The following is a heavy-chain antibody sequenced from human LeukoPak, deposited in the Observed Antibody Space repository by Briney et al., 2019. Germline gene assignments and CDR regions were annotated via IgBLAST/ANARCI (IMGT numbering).Heavy chain of an antibody. CDR3: AKAGYDYGDRRDMYFDY. CDR2: ISYDGSNK. V-gene: IGHV3-30*18. CDR1: GFTFSSYG. D-gene: IGHD4-17*01. J-gene: IGHJ4*02. Sequence: GRSLRLSCAASGFTFSSYGMHWVRQAPGKGLEWVAVISYDGSNKYYADSVKGRFTISRDNAKNTLYLQMNSLRVEDTAIYYCAKAGYDYGDRRDMYFDYWGQGTLVSVSS.